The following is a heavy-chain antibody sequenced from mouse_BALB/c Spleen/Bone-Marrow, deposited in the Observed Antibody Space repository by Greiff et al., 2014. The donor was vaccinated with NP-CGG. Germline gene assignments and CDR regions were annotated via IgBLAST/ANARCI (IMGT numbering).Heavy chain of an antibody. V-gene: IGHV1-69*02. J-gene: IGHJ3*01. CDR1: GYTFTSYW. Sequence: VQLQQSGAEFVEPGASVKLSCKASGYTFTSYWMHWVKQRPGQGLEWIGEIDPSDSYTNYNQKFKGKATLTVDKSSSTAYMQLSSLTSEDSAVYYCARRELGPRWFTYWGQGTLVTVSA. CDR2: IDPSDSYT. D-gene: IGHD3-1*01. CDR3: ARRELGPRWFTY.